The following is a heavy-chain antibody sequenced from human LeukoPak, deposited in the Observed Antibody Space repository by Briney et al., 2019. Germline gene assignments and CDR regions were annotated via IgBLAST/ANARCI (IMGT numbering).Heavy chain of an antibody. CDR2: ISYDGSNE. Sequence: EGSLRLSCAASGFTFSNYAMYWVRQAPGKGLEWVAVISYDGSNEYYADSVKGRFTISRDNSRNTLYLQMNSLRVEDLAVYYCARVRDMIVVGPVDCWGQGTLVTVSS. V-gene: IGHV3-30-3*01. CDR1: GFTFSNYA. CDR3: ARVRDMIVVGPVDC. D-gene: IGHD3-22*01. J-gene: IGHJ4*02.